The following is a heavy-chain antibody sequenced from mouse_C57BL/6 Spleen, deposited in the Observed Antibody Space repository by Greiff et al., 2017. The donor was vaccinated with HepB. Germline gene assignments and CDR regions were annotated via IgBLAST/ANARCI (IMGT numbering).Heavy chain of an antibody. Sequence: EVKLMESGEGLVKPGGSLKLSCAASGFTFSSYAMSWVRQTPEKRLEWVAYISSGGDYIYYADTVKGRFTISRDNARNTLYLQMSSLKSEDTAMYYCTRETGYSNYDGDWYFDVWGTGTTVTVSS. J-gene: IGHJ1*03. D-gene: IGHD2-5*01. CDR1: GFTFSSYA. CDR2: ISSGGDYI. CDR3: TRETGYSNYDGDWYFDV. V-gene: IGHV5-9-1*02.